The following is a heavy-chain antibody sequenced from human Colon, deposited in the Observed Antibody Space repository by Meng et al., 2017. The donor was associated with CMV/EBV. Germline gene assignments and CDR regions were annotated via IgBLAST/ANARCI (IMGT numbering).Heavy chain of an antibody. D-gene: IGHD3-3*01. J-gene: IGHJ4*02. CDR3: AKGSEYFDFWSSSD. CDR1: GFTFSSYS. V-gene: IGHV3-23*01. Sequence: GESLKISCAASGFTFSSYSMNWVRQAPGKGLEWVSAISGGGTTTFYADSVKGRYTISRDNSKNTLYLQMDSLRSEDTAVYYCAKGSEYFDFWSSSDWGQGTLVTVSS. CDR2: ISGGGTTT.